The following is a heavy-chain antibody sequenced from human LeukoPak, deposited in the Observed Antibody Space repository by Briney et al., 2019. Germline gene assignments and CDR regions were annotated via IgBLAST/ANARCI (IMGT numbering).Heavy chain of an antibody. D-gene: IGHD6-19*01. J-gene: IGHJ4*02. CDR1: GGSISGYY. CDR3: ARGYSSGWYGFDY. CDR2: IHYTGNT. V-gene: IGHV4-59*12. Sequence: PSETLSLTCTVSGGSISGYYWSWIRQPPGQGLEWIGYIHYTGNTKYNPSLKSRVSISVDASKNQFSLKLSSVTAADTAVYYCARGYSSGWYGFDYWGQGTLVTVSS.